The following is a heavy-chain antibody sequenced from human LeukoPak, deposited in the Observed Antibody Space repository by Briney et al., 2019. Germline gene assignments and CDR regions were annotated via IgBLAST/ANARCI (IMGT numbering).Heavy chain of an antibody. CDR1: GYTFTSYG. D-gene: IGHD3-22*01. Sequence: ASVKVSCKASGYTFTSYGISWVRQAPGQGLEWMGWISAYNGNTNYAQKLQGRVTMTTDTSTSTAYMELRSLRSDDTAVYYCARDMGPTYYYDSSGFRYFDYWGQGTLVTVSS. CDR3: ARDMGPTYYYDSSGFRYFDY. J-gene: IGHJ4*02. CDR2: ISAYNGNT. V-gene: IGHV1-18*01.